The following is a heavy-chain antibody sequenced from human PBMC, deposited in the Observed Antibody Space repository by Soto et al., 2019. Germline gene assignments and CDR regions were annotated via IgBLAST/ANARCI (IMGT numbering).Heavy chain of an antibody. CDR3: ARRESSGWYRWFTA. CDR2: IDPSDSYT. J-gene: IGHJ5*02. CDR1: GYSFTSYW. Sequence: PGESLKISCKVSGYSFTSYWISWLLQRPGKVLEWLGRIDPSDSYTNYSPSFQGHVTISADKSISTAYLQWSSLKASDTAMYYCARRESSGWYRWFTAWGQGTLVNLSS. V-gene: IGHV5-10-1*01. D-gene: IGHD6-19*01.